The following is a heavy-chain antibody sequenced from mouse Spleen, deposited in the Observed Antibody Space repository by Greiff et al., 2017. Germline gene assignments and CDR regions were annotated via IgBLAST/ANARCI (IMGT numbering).Heavy chain of an antibody. J-gene: IGHJ1*03. Sequence: VQLQQPGAELVKPGASVKMSCKASGYTFTSYWITWVKQRPGQGLEWIGDIYPGSGSTNYNEKFKSKATLTVDTSSSTAYMQLSSLTSEDSAVYYCARDYGPARWYFDVWGTGTTVTVSS. D-gene: IGHD1-1*01. CDR3: ARDYGPARWYFDV. CDR1: GYTFTSYW. V-gene: IGHV1-55*01. CDR2: IYPGSGST.